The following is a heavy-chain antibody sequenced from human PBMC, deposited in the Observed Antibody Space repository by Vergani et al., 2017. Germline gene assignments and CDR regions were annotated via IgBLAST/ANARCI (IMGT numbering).Heavy chain of an antibody. CDR3: AGRTAAGTGAFDI. J-gene: IGHJ3*02. V-gene: IGHV3-21*01. CDR2: ISSSSSYI. Sequence: EVQLVESGGGLVQPGGSLRLSCAASGFTFSSYSMNWVRQAPGKGLEWVSSISSSSSYIYYADSVKGRFTISRDNAKNSLYLQMNSLRAEDTAVYYCAGRTAAGTGAFDIWGQGTMVTVSS. D-gene: IGHD6-13*01. CDR1: GFTFSSYS.